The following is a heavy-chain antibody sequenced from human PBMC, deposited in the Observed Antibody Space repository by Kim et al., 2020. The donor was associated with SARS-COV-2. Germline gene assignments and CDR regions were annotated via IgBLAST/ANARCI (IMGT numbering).Heavy chain of an antibody. V-gene: IGHV3-33*01. CDR3: ARDQDIVVVPATTIYWYFDL. CDR1: GFTFSSYG. CDR2: IWYDGSNK. D-gene: IGHD2-2*01. Sequence: GGSLRLSCAASGFTFSSYGMHWVRQAPGKGLEWVAVIWYDGSNKYYADSVKGRFTISRDNSKNTLYLQMNSLRAEDTAVYYCARDQDIVVVPATTIYWYFDLWGRGTLVTVSS. J-gene: IGHJ2*01.